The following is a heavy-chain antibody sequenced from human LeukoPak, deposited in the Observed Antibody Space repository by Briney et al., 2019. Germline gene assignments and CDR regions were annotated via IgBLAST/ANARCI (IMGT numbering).Heavy chain of an antibody. Sequence: GRSLRLSCAASGFTFSSYAMHWVRQAPGKGLEWVAVISYDGSNKYYADSVKGRFTISRDNSKNTLYLQMNSLRAEDTAVYYCARDSIAVAGAFGMDVWGQGTTVTVSS. V-gene: IGHV3-30-3*01. J-gene: IGHJ6*02. CDR3: ARDSIAVAGAFGMDV. CDR2: ISYDGSNK. D-gene: IGHD6-19*01. CDR1: GFTFSSYA.